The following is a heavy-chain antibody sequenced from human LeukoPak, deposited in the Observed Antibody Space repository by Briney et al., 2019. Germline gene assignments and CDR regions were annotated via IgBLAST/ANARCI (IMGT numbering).Heavy chain of an antibody. V-gene: IGHV3-33*01. J-gene: IGHJ3*02. Sequence: GGSLRLSCAASGFTFSSYGMHWVRQAPGKGLEWVAVIWYDGSNKYYADSVKGRFTISRDNSKNTLYLQMNSLRAEDTAVYYCARVFDSSGYSHDAFDIRGQGTMVTVSS. CDR1: GFTFSSYG. CDR2: IWYDGSNK. D-gene: IGHD3-22*01. CDR3: ARVFDSSGYSHDAFDI.